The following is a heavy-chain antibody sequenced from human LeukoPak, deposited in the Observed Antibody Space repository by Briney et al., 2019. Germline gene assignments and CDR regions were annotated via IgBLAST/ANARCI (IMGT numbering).Heavy chain of an antibody. CDR1: GGSISSYY. CDR2: IYTSGST. V-gene: IGHV4-4*07. J-gene: IGHJ4*02. CDR3: ARVRDDYVWGSYRSGAYYFDY. D-gene: IGHD3-16*02. Sequence: SETLSLTCTVSGGSISSYYWSWIRQPAGKGLEWIGRIYTSGSTNYNPSLKSRVTMSVDTSKNQFSLKLSSVTAADTAVYYCARVRDDYVWGSYRSGAYYFDYWGQRTLVTVSS.